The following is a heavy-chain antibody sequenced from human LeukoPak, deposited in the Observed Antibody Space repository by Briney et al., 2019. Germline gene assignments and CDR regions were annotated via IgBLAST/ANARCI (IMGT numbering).Heavy chain of an antibody. Sequence: SETLSLTCTVSGVSVNSGNYYWSWIRQPPGKGLEWIGFIYYSGSTNYNPSLKSRVTISVDTSKNQFSLKLSSVTAADTAVYYCARDPSGYFNYWGRGTLATVSS. CDR2: IYYSGST. J-gene: IGHJ4*02. D-gene: IGHD3-22*01. CDR3: ARDPSGYFNY. CDR1: GVSVNSGNYY. V-gene: IGHV4-61*01.